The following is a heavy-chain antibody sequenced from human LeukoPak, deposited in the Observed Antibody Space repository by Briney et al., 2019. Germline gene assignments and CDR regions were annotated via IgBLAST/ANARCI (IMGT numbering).Heavy chain of an antibody. CDR1: GFTFSSYG. CDR3: ARDLYSGYDSDDY. V-gene: IGHV3-33*01. D-gene: IGHD5-12*01. J-gene: IGHJ4*02. Sequence: RSGGSLRLSCAASGFTFSSYGMHWVRQAPGKGLEWVAVIWYDGGNKYYADSVKGRFTISRDNSKNTLYLQMNSLRAEDTAVYYCARDLYSGYDSDDYWGQGTLVTVSS. CDR2: IWYDGGNK.